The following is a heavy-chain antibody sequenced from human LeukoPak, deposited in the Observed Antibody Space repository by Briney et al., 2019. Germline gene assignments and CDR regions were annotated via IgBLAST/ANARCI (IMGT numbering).Heavy chain of an antibody. J-gene: IGHJ5*02. CDR1: GHTFTSYG. Sequence: ASVKVSCKASGHTFTSYGISWVRQAPGQGLEWMGWISAYNGNTNYAQKLQGRVTMTTDTSTSAAYMELRSLRSDDTAVYYCARDFYYGSGSYYNPNWFDPWGQGTLVTVSS. CDR3: ARDFYYGSGSYYNPNWFDP. CDR2: ISAYNGNT. D-gene: IGHD3-10*01. V-gene: IGHV1-18*01.